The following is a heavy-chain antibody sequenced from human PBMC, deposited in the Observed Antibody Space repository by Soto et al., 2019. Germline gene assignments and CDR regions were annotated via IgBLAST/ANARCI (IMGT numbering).Heavy chain of an antibody. J-gene: IGHJ4*02. Sequence: SVKVSCKASGGTFSSYTISWVRQAPGQGLEWMGRIIPILGIANYAQKFQGRVTITADKSTSTAYMELSSLRSEDTAVYYCAVPNPRQQLLPGYRGQGTPVTVSS. V-gene: IGHV1-69*02. CDR3: AVPNPRQQLLPGY. D-gene: IGHD6-13*01. CDR1: GGTFSSYT. CDR2: IIPILGIA.